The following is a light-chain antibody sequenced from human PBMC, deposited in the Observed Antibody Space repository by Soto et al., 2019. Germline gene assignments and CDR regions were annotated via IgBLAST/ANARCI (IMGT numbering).Light chain of an antibody. CDR1: QSVSSY. J-gene: IGKJ4*01. CDR3: QQRSSWPLT. CDR2: DAS. V-gene: IGKV3-11*01. Sequence: EIVLTQSQATLSLSPGESAALSCRASQSVSSYLAWYQQKPGQAPRLLIYDASNRATGIPARFSGSGSGTEFTLTIRSLHSEDCAVYYCQQRSSWPLTFGGGTKGDIK.